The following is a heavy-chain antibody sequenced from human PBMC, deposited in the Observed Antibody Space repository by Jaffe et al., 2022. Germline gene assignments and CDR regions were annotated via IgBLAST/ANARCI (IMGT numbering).Heavy chain of an antibody. CDR3: AKDTMPGIAVAGTGWFDP. V-gene: IGHV3-9*01. D-gene: IGHD6-19*01. CDR1: GFTFDDYA. CDR2: ISWNSGSI. Sequence: EVQLVESGGGLVQPGRSLRLSCAASGFTFDDYAMHWVRQAPGKGLEWVSGISWNSGSIGYADSVKGRFTISRDNAKNSLYLQMNSLRAEDTALYYCAKDTMPGIAVAGTGWFDPWGQGTLVTVSS. J-gene: IGHJ5*02.